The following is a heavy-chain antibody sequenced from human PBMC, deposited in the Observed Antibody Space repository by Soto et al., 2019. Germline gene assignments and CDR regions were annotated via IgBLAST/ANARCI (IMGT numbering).Heavy chain of an antibody. CDR2: IYYSGST. D-gene: IGHD6-13*01. CDR3: ARRYSSSFDV. Sequence: PSETLSLTCAVSGGSISSSNWWSWVRQPPGKGLEWIGYIYYSGSTNYNPSLKSRVTISVGTSKNQFSLKLSSVTAADTAVYYCARRYSSSFDVWGQGTRVTVSS. CDR1: GGSISSSNW. V-gene: IGHV4-4*02. J-gene: IGHJ4*02.